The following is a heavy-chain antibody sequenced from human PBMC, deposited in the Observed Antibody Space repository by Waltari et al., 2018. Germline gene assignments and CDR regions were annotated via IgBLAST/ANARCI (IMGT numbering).Heavy chain of an antibody. CDR2: SYYSGST. V-gene: IGHV4-59*11. CDR1: GGSISSHY. CDR3: ASSTGSLLVDY. J-gene: IGHJ4*02. D-gene: IGHD2-2*01. Sequence: QVQLQESGPGLVKPSETLSLTCTVTGGSISSHYWRWIRQPPGKGLEWIGYSYYSGSTNYNPSLKSRVTISVDTSKNQFSLKLSSVTAADTAVYYCASSTGSLLVDYWGQGTLVTVSS.